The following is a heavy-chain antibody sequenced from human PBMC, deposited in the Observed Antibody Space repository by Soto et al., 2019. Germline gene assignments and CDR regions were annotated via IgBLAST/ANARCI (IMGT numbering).Heavy chain of an antibody. CDR3: AKPNYYGSGSYYGNNWFDP. Sequence: EVQLLESGGGLVQPGGSLRLSCAASGFTLSSYAMSWVRQAPGKGLEWVSAIGGGGGDTYHADSVKGRFTISRDTSKNTLFLQMNSLRAEDTAVYYCAKPNYYGSGSYYGNNWFDPWGQGTLVTVSS. CDR1: GFTLSSYA. J-gene: IGHJ5*02. V-gene: IGHV3-23*01. D-gene: IGHD3-10*01. CDR2: IGGGGGDT.